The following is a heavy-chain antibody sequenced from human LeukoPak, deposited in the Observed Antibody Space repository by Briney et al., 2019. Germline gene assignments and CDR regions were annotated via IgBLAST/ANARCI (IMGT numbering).Heavy chain of an antibody. CDR2: IVRSGSTI. J-gene: IGHJ6*03. D-gene: IGHD1-7*01. CDR1: GFTFSDYY. V-gene: IGHV3-11*01. CDR3: ARVGTTDAYYYYYYMDV. Sequence: PGGSLRLSCAASGFTFSDYYMSWIRQAPGKALEWVSYIVRSGSTIYYADSVKGRFTISSDNAKNSLYLQMNSLRAEDTAVYYCARVGTTDAYYYYYYMDVWGKGTTVTVSS.